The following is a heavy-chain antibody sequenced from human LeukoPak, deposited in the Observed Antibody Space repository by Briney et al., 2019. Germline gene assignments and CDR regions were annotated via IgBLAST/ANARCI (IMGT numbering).Heavy chain of an antibody. D-gene: IGHD4-23*01. CDR1: GFTFSSYA. J-gene: IGHJ4*02. Sequence: QPGASLRLSCAASGFTFSSYAMSWVRQAPGKGLEWVSAISGSGGSTYYADSVKGRFTISRDNSENTLYLQMNSLRAEDTAVYYYAKDLYGGNRFDYWGQGTLVTVSS. CDR3: AKDLYGGNRFDY. CDR2: ISGSGGST. V-gene: IGHV3-23*01.